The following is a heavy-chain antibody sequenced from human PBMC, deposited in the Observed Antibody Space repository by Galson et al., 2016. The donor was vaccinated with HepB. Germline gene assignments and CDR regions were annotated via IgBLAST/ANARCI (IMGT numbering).Heavy chain of an antibody. CDR1: GFSLGDNA. V-gene: IGHV3-49*03. D-gene: IGHD6-25*01. J-gene: IGHJ4*02. CDR2: IRNKPYGGGA. CDR3: ARDKGEAAAGRGNFDY. Sequence: SLRLSCAASGFSLGDNAMSWFRQAPGKGLEWVGFIRNKPYGGGAEYAASVAGRFTISRDDSKNIAYLQMTSLKSEDTAVYYCARDKGEAAAGRGNFDYWGQGTLVTVSS.